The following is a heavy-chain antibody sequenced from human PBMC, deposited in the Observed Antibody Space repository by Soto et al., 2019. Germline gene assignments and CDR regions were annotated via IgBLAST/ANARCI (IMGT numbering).Heavy chain of an antibody. J-gene: IGHJ4*02. CDR2: IHHTGIT. CDR3: ASGAHYIWNG. CDR1: GDFLDDSRW. V-gene: IGHV4-4*02. Sequence: QVLLQESGPGLVSPSGTLSLTCTVSGDFLDDSRWWSWVRQPPGKGLEWIGGIHHTGITNYIPSLKSRVTMSVDKNKNQVSLEVYSVTAADTAVYYCASGAHYIWNGWGQGTLVTVSS. D-gene: IGHD3-9*01.